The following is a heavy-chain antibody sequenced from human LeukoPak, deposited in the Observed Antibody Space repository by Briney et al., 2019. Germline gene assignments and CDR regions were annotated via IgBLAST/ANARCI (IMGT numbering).Heavy chain of an antibody. Sequence: GGSLRLSCTASGLTFSTSGFNWVRQAPGKGLEWVASIGPTGSDRYHADSIKGRYTISRDNANNFLYLQMNSLRAEDTAVYYCATETNGRHYDYWGQGTLLTVSS. CDR1: GLTFSTSG. CDR2: IGPTGSDR. D-gene: IGHD1-14*01. J-gene: IGHJ4*02. V-gene: IGHV3-21*06. CDR3: ATETNGRHYDY.